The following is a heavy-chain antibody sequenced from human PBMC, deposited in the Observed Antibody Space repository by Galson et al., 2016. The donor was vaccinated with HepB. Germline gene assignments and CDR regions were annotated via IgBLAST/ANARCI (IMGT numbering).Heavy chain of an antibody. Sequence: SLRLSCAASGFIFRNHDIHWVRQATGKRLEWVSAVDIHGVPYYSDSVKGRFTVSRENSKNSLYLEMNSLGAGDTAIYYCAREVGQLGHWYFDLWGRGSLVTVSS. CDR2: VDIHGVP. CDR3: AREVGQLGHWYFDL. D-gene: IGHD5-24*01. V-gene: IGHV3-13*05. J-gene: IGHJ2*01. CDR1: GFIFRNHD.